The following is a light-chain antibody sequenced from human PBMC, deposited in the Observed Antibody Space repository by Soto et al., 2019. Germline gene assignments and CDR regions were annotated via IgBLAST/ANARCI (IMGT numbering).Light chain of an antibody. Sequence: QSALTQPASVSGSPGQSITISCTGTSSDVGGYNYVSWYQQDPGKAPKLMIYDVNKRPSGVSNRFSGSKSGNTASLTISGLQAEDEAYYYCSSYTGSRTRAVFGGGTKLTVL. CDR1: SSDVGGYNY. V-gene: IGLV2-14*01. CDR3: SSYTGSRTRAV. CDR2: DVN. J-gene: IGLJ2*01.